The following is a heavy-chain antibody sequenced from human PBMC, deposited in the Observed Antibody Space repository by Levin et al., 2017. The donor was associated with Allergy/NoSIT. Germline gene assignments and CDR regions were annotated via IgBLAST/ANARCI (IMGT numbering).Heavy chain of an antibody. J-gene: IGHJ4*02. CDR1: GFTFRNYG. CDR3: AKSHSISWLWGDFDY. V-gene: IGHV3-30*18. Sequence: PGGSLRLSCAASGFTFRNYGMHWVRQAPGKGLEWVTVISYGGSNEYYADSVKGRFTISRDDFKNTVYLQMNSLRPEDTAMYYCAKSHSISWLWGDFDYWGQGTLVTVSS. D-gene: IGHD3-10*01. CDR2: ISYGGSNE.